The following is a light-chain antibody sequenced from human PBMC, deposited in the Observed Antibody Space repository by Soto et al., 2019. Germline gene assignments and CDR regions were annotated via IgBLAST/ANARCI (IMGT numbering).Light chain of an antibody. CDR2: DAS. CDR3: QQYKGFSRT. CDR1: QSVSSW. Sequence: DILMTQSPSSLSASVGDRVTITCRASQSVSSWLAWYQQKPGKAPKLLIYDASSLESGVPSRFSGSGSGTEFTLTISSLQPDDFATYYCQQYKGFSRTFGQGTKVEIK. V-gene: IGKV1-5*01. J-gene: IGKJ1*01.